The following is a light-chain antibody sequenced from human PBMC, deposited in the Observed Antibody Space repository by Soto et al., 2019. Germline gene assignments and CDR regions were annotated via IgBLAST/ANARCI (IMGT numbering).Light chain of an antibody. CDR2: GNR. V-gene: IGLV1-40*01. J-gene: IGLJ3*02. CDR3: QAYDYSLTAFV. Sequence: QPVLTQPTSVSGAPGQRVTISCTGNNSNLGAGYDVHWYQQLPGAAPKLVIFGNRNRPSGVPERFSGSKSGTSASLAITGLQAEDEADYYCQAYDYSLTAFVFGGGTKVTVL. CDR1: NSNLGAGYD.